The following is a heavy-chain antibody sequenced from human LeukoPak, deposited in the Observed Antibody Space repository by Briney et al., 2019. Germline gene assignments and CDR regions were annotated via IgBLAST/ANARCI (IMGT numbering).Heavy chain of an antibody. D-gene: IGHD6-13*01. CDR3: ARANQQLSDLDY. CDR2: IYSGGST. V-gene: IGHV4-59*02. CDR1: GGSVDTYY. Sequence: SETLSLTCTVSGGSVDTYYWNWIRQPPGKGLEWIGYIYSGGSTKYNPSLKSRVTIFIDTSKNQFSLKLTSVTAADTAVYYCARANQQLSDLDYWGQGTLVTVSS. J-gene: IGHJ4*02.